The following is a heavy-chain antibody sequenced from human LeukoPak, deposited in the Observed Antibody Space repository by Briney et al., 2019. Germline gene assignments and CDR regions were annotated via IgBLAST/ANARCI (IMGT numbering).Heavy chain of an antibody. CDR3: ARDVLLVPRWFDP. Sequence: ASVKVSCKVSGYTLTELSMHWVRQAPGKGLEWMGGFDPEDGETIYAQKFQGRVTMTTDTSTSTAYMELRSLRSDDTAVYYCARDVLLVPRWFDPWGQGTLVTVSS. CDR1: GYTLTELS. J-gene: IGHJ5*02. CDR2: FDPEDGET. D-gene: IGHD6-13*01. V-gene: IGHV1-24*01.